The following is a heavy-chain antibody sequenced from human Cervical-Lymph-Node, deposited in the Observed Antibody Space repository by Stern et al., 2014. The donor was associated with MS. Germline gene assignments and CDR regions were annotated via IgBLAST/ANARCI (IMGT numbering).Heavy chain of an antibody. Sequence: VQLAASGGGVVQPGRSLTLSCAASGFTLSNSGMHSVRQAPGKGLEWVAVMSFVGGNKKYGDSVKGRFSISRDMANNTLFLQMNSLRPEDTAVYYCMGVGDAMHVWGQGTTVIVSS. CDR2: MSFVGGNK. V-gene: IGHV3-30*03. J-gene: IGHJ6*02. CDR1: GFTLSNSG. CDR3: MGVGDAMHV.